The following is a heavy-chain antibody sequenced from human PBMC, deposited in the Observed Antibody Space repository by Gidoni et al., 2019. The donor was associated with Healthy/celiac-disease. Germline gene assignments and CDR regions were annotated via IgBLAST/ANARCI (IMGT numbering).Heavy chain of an antibody. CDR2: IKSKTYGGTT. CDR3: TTGQIYHNYYDSSGYFLDAFDI. D-gene: IGHD3-22*01. V-gene: IGHV3-15*07. J-gene: IGHJ3*02. Sequence: EVQLVESGGGLVKPGGSLRLSCASSGFTFSNAWMNWVRQAPGKGLEWGGRIKSKTYGGTTDYAAPVKGRFTISRDDSKNTLYLQMNSLKTEDTAVYYCTTGQIYHNYYDSSGYFLDAFDIWGQGTMVTVSS. CDR1: GFTFSNAW.